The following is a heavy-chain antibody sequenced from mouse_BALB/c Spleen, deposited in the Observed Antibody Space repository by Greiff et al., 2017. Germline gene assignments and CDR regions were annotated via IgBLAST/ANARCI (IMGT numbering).Heavy chain of an antibody. V-gene: IGHV7-3*02. CDR1: GFTFTDYY. Sequence: EVKLMESGGGLVQPGGSLRLSCATSGFTFTDYYMSWVRQPPGKALEWLGFIRNKANGYTTEYSASVKGRFTISRDNSQSILYLQMNTLRAEDSATYYCARVVPEFITTDDRSWFAYWGQGTLVTVSA. D-gene: IGHD1-2*01. J-gene: IGHJ3*01. CDR3: ARVVPEFITTDDRSWFAY. CDR2: IRNKANGYTT.